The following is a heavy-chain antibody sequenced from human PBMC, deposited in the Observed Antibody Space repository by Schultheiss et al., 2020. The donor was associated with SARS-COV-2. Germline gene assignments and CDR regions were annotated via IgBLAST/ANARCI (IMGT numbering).Heavy chain of an antibody. CDR3: ARIAWPYYYGMDV. CDR1: GGSFSGYY. Sequence: GSLRLSCAVYGGSFSGYYWSWIRQPPGKGLEWIGEINHSGSTNYNPSLKSRVTISVDTSKNQFSLKLSSVTAADTAVYYCARIAWPYYYGMDVWGQGTTVTVSS. V-gene: IGHV4-34*01. J-gene: IGHJ6*02. CDR2: INHSGST.